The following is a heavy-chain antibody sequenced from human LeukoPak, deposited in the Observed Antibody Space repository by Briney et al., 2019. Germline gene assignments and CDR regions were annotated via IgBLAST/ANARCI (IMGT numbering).Heavy chain of an antibody. CDR2: IYYSGST. J-gene: IGHJ4*02. D-gene: IGHD1-26*01. Sequence: SDTLSLTCTVSGGSISSYYWSWIRQPPGKGLEWIGYIYYSGSTNYNPSLKSRVTISVDTSKNQFSLKLSSVTAADTAVYYCARALGPWVSLLWGQGTLVTVSS. CDR1: GGSISSYY. CDR3: ARALGPWVSLL. V-gene: IGHV4-59*07.